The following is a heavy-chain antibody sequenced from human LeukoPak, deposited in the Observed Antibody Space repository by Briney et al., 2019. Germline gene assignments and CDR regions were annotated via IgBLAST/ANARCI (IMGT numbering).Heavy chain of an antibody. D-gene: IGHD7-27*01. Sequence: GGSLRLSCAASGFTFSSYAMSWVRQAPGKGLEWVSAISGSGGSTYYAASVKGRFTISRDNSKKTLYLQMNSLRAEDTAVYYCAKDDVPSNWGALGLFDYWGQGTLVTVSS. CDR2: ISGSGGST. CDR3: AKDDVPSNWGALGLFDY. V-gene: IGHV3-23*01. CDR1: GFTFSSYA. J-gene: IGHJ4*02.